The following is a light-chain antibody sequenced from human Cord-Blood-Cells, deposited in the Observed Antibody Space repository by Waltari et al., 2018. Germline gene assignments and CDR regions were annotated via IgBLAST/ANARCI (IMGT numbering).Light chain of an antibody. J-gene: IGLJ3*02. V-gene: IGLV2-23*01. CDR2: EGS. Sequence: QSALTKPASLSGSPGEPITISGTGTSSDVGGYYLVSWYPQHPGKAPKLMIYEGSKRPSGVSNRFSGSKSGNTASLTISGLQAEDEADYYCCSYAGSSTLVFGGGTKLTVL. CDR1: SSDVGGYYL. CDR3: CSYAGSSTLV.